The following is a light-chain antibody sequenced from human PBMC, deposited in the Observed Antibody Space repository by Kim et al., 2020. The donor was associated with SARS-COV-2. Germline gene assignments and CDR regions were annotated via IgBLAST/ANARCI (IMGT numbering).Light chain of an antibody. Sequence: ASVGDRVTITGRSSQGIRTDLAWYQQKPVKVPNLLIYDASSLQSGVPSRFSGSGSGTDFALTISSLQPEDVATYYCQNYKSASLTFGGGTKVDIK. CDR3: QNYKSASLT. CDR2: DAS. V-gene: IGKV1-27*01. CDR1: QGIRTD. J-gene: IGKJ4*01.